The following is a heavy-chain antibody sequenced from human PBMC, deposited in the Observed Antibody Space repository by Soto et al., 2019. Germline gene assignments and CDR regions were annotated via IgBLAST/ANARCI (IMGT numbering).Heavy chain of an antibody. J-gene: IGHJ4*02. CDR1: GGSISSYNW. Sequence: QVQLQESGPGLVKPSGTLSLTCAVSGGSISSYNWWSWVRQPPGKGLEWIGEIYHSGSTNYNPSLKSRVTISLDTSKNRFSLKLNSVTAADTAVYYCSRTSERYYTFFDYWGQGTLVTVSS. V-gene: IGHV4-4*02. CDR2: IYHSGST. D-gene: IGHD1-26*01. CDR3: SRTSERYYTFFDY.